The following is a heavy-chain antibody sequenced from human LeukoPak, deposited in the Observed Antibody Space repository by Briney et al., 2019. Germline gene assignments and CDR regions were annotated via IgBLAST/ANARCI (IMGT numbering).Heavy chain of an antibody. J-gene: IGHJ4*02. CDR3: AREGGRYCSGGSCHFDY. D-gene: IGHD2-15*01. CDR2: IYHSGST. Sequence: SETLSLTCAVSGGSISSSNWWSWVRQPPGKGLEWIGEIYHSGSTNYNPSLKSRVTISVDKSKNQFSLKLSSVTAADTAVYYCAREGGRYCSGGSCHFDYWGQGTLVTVSS. CDR1: GGSISSSNW. V-gene: IGHV4-4*02.